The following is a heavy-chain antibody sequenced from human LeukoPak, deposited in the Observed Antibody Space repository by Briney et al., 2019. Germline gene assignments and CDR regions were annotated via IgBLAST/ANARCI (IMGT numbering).Heavy chain of an antibody. Sequence: GGSLRLSCAASGFTFSSHGMNRVRQAPGKGLEWVSAISGSGGSTYYADSVKGRFTISRDNSKNTLYLQMNSLRAEDTAVYYCAKRRGLELLYYYYMDVWGKGTTVTVSS. CDR1: GFTFSSHG. J-gene: IGHJ6*03. CDR3: AKRRGLELLYYYYMDV. V-gene: IGHV3-23*01. D-gene: IGHD1-7*01. CDR2: ISGSGGST.